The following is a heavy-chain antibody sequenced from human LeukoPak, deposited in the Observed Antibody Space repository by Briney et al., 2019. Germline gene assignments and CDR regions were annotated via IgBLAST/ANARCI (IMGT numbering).Heavy chain of an antibody. CDR3: ARRLGIAVAATDAFDI. V-gene: IGHV4-59*08. CDR1: GGSISSYY. CDR2: IYYSGST. Sequence: SETLSLTCTVSGGSISSYYWSWIRQPPGKGLEWIGYIYYSGSTNYNPSLKSRVTISVDTSKNQFSLKLSSVTAADTAVYYCARRLGIAVAATDAFDIWGQGTMVTVSS. J-gene: IGHJ3*02. D-gene: IGHD6-19*01.